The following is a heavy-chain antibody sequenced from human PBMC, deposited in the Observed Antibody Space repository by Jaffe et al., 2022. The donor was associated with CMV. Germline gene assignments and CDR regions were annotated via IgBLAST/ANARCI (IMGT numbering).Heavy chain of an antibody. CDR2: INPSGGST. Sequence: QVQLVQSGAEVKKPGASVKVSCKASGYTFTSYYMHWVRQAPGQGLEWMGIINPSGGSTSYAQKFQGRVTMTRDTSTSTVYMELSSLRSEDTAVYYCARAGYCSSTSCHNFDYWGQGTLVTVSS. V-gene: IGHV1-46*01. CDR1: GYTFTSYY. CDR3: ARAGYCSSTSCHNFDY. J-gene: IGHJ4*02. D-gene: IGHD2-2*01.